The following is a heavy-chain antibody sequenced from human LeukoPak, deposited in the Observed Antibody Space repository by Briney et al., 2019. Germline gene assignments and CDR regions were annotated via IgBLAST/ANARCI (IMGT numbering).Heavy chain of an antibody. V-gene: IGHV1-8*02. D-gene: IGHD2-2*02. CDR3: ARVLRRIVVVPAAIGY. J-gene: IGHJ4*02. CDR1: GYTFTSYG. CDR2: MNPNSGNT. Sequence: GASVKVSCKASGYTFTSYGISWVRQAPGQGLEWMGWMNPNSGNTGYAQKFQGRVTMTRNTSISTAYMELSSLRSEDTAVYYCARVLRRIVVVPAAIGYWGQGTLVTVSS.